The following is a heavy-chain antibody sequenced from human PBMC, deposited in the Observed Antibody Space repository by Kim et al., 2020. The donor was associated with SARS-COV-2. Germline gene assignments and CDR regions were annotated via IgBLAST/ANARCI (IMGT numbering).Heavy chain of an antibody. CDR2: IYYSGST. CDR3: ARDRGIDLTFDI. CDR1: GGSISSGGYY. Sequence: TLSLTCTVSGGSISSGGYYWSWIRQHPGKGLEWIGYIYYSGSTYYNPSLKSRVTISVDTSKNQFSLKLSSVTAADTAVYYCARDRGIDLTFDIWGQGTMVTVSS. V-gene: IGHV4-31*03. J-gene: IGHJ3*02. D-gene: IGHD3-10*01.